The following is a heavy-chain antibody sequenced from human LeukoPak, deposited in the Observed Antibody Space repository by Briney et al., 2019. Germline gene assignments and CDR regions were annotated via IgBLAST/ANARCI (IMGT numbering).Heavy chain of an antibody. Sequence: GRSLRLSCAASGFTFDDYAMHWVRQAPGKGLEWVSGISWNSGSIGYADSVKGRFTISRDNAKNSLYLQMNSLRAEDTALYYCAKSPATVEATGYFDYWGQGTLVTVSS. V-gene: IGHV3-9*01. D-gene: IGHD7-27*01. CDR3: AKSPATVEATGYFDY. J-gene: IGHJ4*02. CDR2: ISWNSGSI. CDR1: GFTFDDYA.